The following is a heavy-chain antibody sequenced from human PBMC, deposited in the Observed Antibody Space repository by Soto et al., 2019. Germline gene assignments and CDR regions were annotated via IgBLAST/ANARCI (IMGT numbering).Heavy chain of an antibody. V-gene: IGHV4-61*01. D-gene: IGHD3-3*01. CDR2: IYYSGST. J-gene: IGHJ3*02. CDR1: GGSVSSGSYY. Sequence: SETLSLTCTVSGGSVSSGSYYWSWIRQPPGKGLEWIGYIYYSGSTNYNPSLKSRVTISVDTSKNQFSLKLSSVTAAGTAVYYCARDNVITIFGVVIPRAFDIWGQGTMVTVSS. CDR3: ARDNVITIFGVVIPRAFDI.